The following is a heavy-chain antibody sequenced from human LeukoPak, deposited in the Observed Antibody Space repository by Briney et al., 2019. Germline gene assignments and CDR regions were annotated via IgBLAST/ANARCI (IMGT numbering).Heavy chain of an antibody. D-gene: IGHD1-26*01. CDR1: GDSVSSNTAA. V-gene: IGHV6-1*01. Sequence: KASQTLSLTCALSGDSVSSNTAAWNWIRQSPSRGLECLGRTYYRSKWYNDYAVSVKSRITINPDTSKNHFSLQLNSVTAADTAVYYCARRSGSYGLYYFDYWGQGIQVTVSS. J-gene: IGHJ4*02. CDR3: ARRSGSYGLYYFDY. CDR2: TYYRSKWYN.